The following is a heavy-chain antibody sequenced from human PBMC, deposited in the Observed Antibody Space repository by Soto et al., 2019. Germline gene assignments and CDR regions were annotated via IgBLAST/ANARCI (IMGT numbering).Heavy chain of an antibody. V-gene: IGHV3-33*01. J-gene: IGHJ3*01. D-gene: IGHD3-3*01. CDR2: IWYDGSNK. CDR3: ERERRITIFGVVCDAFDL. CDR1: GFTFISYG. Sequence: GGSLRLSCAASGFTFISYGMHWVGQSPGKGLEWVAVIWYDGSNKYYEDSVKGRFTISRDNSKNTLYLQMTSLRAEDTAVYYCERERRITIFGVVCDAFDLWGQGTMVTVSS.